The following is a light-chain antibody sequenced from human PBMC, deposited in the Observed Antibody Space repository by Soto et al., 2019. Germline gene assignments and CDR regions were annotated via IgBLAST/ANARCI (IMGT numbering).Light chain of an antibody. CDR1: QSISMY. J-gene: IGKJ1*01. Sequence: DIQMTQSPSSLSASVGDRVTITCRASQSISMYLNWYQQKPGKAPKPLIYAASSLQSGVPSRFSGSGSGTDFTLTISSLQPEDFATYYCQQSHNTWTFGQGTKVDIK. CDR2: AAS. V-gene: IGKV1-39*01. CDR3: QQSHNTWT.